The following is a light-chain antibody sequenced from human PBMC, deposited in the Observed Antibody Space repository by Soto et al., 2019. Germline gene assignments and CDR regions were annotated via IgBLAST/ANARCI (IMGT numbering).Light chain of an antibody. CDR3: QQSYSTPMYT. V-gene: IGKV1-39*01. CDR1: QSISSY. CDR2: AAS. J-gene: IGKJ2*01. Sequence: DIQMTQSPSSLSASVGDRVTITCRASQSISSYLNWYQQKPVKAPKLLLYAASSLQSGVPSRFSGSGSGTDFTLTISSLQPEDFATYYCQQSYSTPMYTFGQGTKLEIK.